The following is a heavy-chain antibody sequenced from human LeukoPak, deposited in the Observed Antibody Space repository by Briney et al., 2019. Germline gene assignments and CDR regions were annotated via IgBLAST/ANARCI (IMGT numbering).Heavy chain of an antibody. J-gene: IGHJ6*03. Sequence: GESLKISCKGSGYSFTSYWIGWVRQMPGKGLEWMGIIYPGDSDTRYSPSFQGQVTISADKSISTAYLQWSSLKASDTAMYYCARLTPGVAAQMPYYYYYMDVWGKGTTVTVSS. V-gene: IGHV5-51*01. CDR2: IYPGDSDT. CDR1: GYSFTSYW. D-gene: IGHD4-23*01. CDR3: ARLTPGVAAQMPYYYYYMDV.